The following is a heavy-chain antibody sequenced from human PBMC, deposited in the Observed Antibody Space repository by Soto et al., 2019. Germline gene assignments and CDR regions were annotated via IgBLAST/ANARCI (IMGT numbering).Heavy chain of an antibody. Sequence: QVYLQESGPGLVKPSETLTLTCNVSGDSRKTYFWNWNRQPAGKGLEWVGRIHTAGTTHYNPSFRGRVTMSIDTSDNHMTLQLTSVTAADTAVYYCARLRDSGSFPFYFNAMDVWGPGTAVTVSS. J-gene: IGHJ6*02. CDR3: ARLRDSGSFPFYFNAMDV. D-gene: IGHD6-19*01. CDR1: GDSRKTYF. CDR2: IHTAGTT. V-gene: IGHV4-4*07.